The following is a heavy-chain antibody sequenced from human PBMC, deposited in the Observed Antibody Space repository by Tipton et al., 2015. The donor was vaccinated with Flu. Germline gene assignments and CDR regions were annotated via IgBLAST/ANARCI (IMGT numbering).Heavy chain of an antibody. CDR1: GDFISSYY. CDR2: IYTSGST. V-gene: IGHV4-4*07. J-gene: IGHJ4*02. D-gene: IGHD3-16*02. Sequence: TLSLTCTVSGDFISSYYWSWIRQPAGKGLEWIGRIYTSGSTNYNASLKSRVTMSVDTSKNQFSLKLSSVTVADTAVYYCARDYLLGDLSFFDNWGQGTLVTVSS. CDR3: ARDYLLGDLSFFDN.